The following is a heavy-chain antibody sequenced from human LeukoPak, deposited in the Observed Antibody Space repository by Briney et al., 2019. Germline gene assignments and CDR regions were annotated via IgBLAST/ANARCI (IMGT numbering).Heavy chain of an antibody. CDR3: AREPGGYYDSSGFLDD. Sequence: PGGSLRLSCAASGFTFSSYWMHWVRQGPGRGLQWVARINSDGNIADYADSVKGRFTISRDTAQNTLFLLLDSLRVEDTAMYYCAREPGGYYDSSGFLDDWGQGTLVTVSS. J-gene: IGHJ4*02. D-gene: IGHD3-22*01. V-gene: IGHV3-74*01. CDR1: GFTFSSYW. CDR2: INSDGNIA.